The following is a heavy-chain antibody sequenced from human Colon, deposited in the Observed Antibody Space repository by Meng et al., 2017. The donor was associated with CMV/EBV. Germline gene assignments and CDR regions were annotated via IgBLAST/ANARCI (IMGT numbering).Heavy chain of an antibody. CDR1: GFSLSTSGMC. J-gene: IGHJ6*02. D-gene: IGHD6-6*01. CDR2: IDWDDDK. Sequence: SGPTLVKPTQTLTLTCTFSGFSLSTSGMCVSWVRQPPGKALEWLALIDWDDDKYYSTSLKTRLTISKDTPKNQVVLTMTNMDPVDTATYYCARSYSSSPYYYGMDVWGQGTTVTVSS. V-gene: IGHV2-70*20. CDR3: ARSYSSSPYYYGMDV.